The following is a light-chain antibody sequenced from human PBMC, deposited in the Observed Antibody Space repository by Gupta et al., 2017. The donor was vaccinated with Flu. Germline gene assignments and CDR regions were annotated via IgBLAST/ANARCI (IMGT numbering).Light chain of an antibody. CDR1: SCAFGGANS. J-gene: IGLJ1*01. Sequence: IIINCTGSSCAFGGANSFSWSPPHPAQVPILLLFEVSSRPSGSPPRFSGAKSATTAALTITWVQADDEAAYYSHSYTSNINTYVFGNGTKITVL. V-gene: IGLV2-14*01. CDR2: EVS. CDR3: HSYTSNINTYV.